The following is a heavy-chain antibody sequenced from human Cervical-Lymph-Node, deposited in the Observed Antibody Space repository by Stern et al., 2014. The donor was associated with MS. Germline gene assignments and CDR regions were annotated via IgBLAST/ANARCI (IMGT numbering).Heavy chain of an antibody. Sequence: VQLVESGAEVKRPGSSVKVSCRASGGTFRSSALTWVRQAPGHGPEWRGGIIPLLARTNYAQRFQGRVTITADESTSTAYMELSSLRFDDTAVYYCATDASTTVTPSLWDAFDVWGQGTMVTVSS. V-gene: IGHV1-69*01. CDR3: ATDASTTVTPSLWDAFDV. CDR1: GGTFRSSA. J-gene: IGHJ3*01. D-gene: IGHD4-17*01. CDR2: IIPLLART.